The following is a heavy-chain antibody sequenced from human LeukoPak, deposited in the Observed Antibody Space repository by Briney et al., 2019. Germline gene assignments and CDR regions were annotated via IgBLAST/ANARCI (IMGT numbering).Heavy chain of an antibody. J-gene: IGHJ6*03. V-gene: IGHV1-8*03. Sequence: GASVKVSCKASGYTFTSYDINWVRQATGQGLEWMGWMNPNSGNTGYAQKFQGRVTITRNTSISTAYMELSSLRSEDTAVYYCARAPVTNYYYYYYYYMGVWGKGTTVTVSS. CDR1: GYTFTSYD. CDR3: ARAPVTNYYYYYYYYMGV. CDR2: MNPNSGNT. D-gene: IGHD4/OR15-4a*01.